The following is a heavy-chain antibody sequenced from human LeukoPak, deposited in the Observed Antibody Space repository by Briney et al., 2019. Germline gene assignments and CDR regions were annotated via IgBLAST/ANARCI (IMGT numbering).Heavy chain of an antibody. CDR1: GYSFTNYW. J-gene: IGHJ5*02. V-gene: IGHV5-51*01. CDR3: ARHKYYDSSGHNPFDP. D-gene: IGHD3-22*01. CDR2: IYPGDSDT. Sequence: GESLKISCQGSGYSFTNYWIGWVRQMPGKGLEWMGIIYPGDSDTRYSPSFQGQVTISADKSISTAYLQWSSLKASDTAMYYCARHKYYDSSGHNPFDPWGQGTLVTVSS.